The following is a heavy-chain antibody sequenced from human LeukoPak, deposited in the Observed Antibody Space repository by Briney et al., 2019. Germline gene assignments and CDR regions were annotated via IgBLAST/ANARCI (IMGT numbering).Heavy chain of an antibody. CDR3: APRGDIEHSYVYGKWFDP. V-gene: IGHV4-34*01. J-gene: IGHJ5*02. CDR2: INHSGSS. Sequence: SETLSLTCAVYGGSFSAYYWTWLRQPPGKGLEWIGEINHSGSSNYNSSLRSRVTISVDTSYKQFSLRLSSVTAADTAVYYCAPRGDIEHSYVYGKWFDPWGQGTRVTVSS. CDR1: GGSFSAYY. D-gene: IGHD5-18*01.